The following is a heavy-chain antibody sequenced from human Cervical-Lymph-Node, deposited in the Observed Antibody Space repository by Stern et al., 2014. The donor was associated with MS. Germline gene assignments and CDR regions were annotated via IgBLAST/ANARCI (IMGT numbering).Heavy chain of an antibody. CDR2: IFPGGSDI. Sequence: VQLVQSGPEVKRPGESLKISCQASGYTFTSYWIGWVRQMPGKGLEWIAIIFPGGSDIRSSPSFQGQVTISAEKSSSTAYLQWNNRKASDTAIYYCARQRYFDYWGQGTLVTVSS. CDR1: GYTFTSYW. J-gene: IGHJ4*02. CDR3: ARQRYFDY. V-gene: IGHV5-51*01.